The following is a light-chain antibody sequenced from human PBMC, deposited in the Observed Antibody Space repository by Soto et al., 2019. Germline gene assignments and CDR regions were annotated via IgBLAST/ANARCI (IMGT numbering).Light chain of an antibody. J-gene: IGKJ5*01. Sequence: EIELTQSPATLSVSPGERATLSCRATETVSTNLAWFQRKAGQPPRLLIYGSSTRATGVPDRFSGSGSGTEFALIISSLQSEDVAVYYCQQYSNWPPAITFGQGTRRRL. CDR1: ETVSTN. CDR2: GSS. CDR3: QQYSNWPPAIT. V-gene: IGKV3-15*01.